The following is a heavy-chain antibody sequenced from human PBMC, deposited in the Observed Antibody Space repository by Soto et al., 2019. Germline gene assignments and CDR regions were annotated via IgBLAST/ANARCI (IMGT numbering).Heavy chain of an antibody. CDR2: ISWNSGSI. Sequence: GGSLRLSCAASGFTFDDYAMHWVRQAPGKGLEWVSGISWNSGSIGYADSVKGRFTISRDNAKNSLYLQMNSLRAEDTALYYCAKGWGGAAAGDHDAFDIWGQGTMVTVSS. D-gene: IGHD6-13*01. CDR1: GFTFDDYA. J-gene: IGHJ3*02. V-gene: IGHV3-9*01. CDR3: AKGWGGAAAGDHDAFDI.